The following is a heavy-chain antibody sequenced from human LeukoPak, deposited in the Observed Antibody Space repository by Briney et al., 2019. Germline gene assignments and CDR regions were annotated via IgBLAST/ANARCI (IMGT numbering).Heavy chain of an antibody. CDR1: GFTFSSNW. J-gene: IGHJ4*02. CDR3: ARPHTGFDS. V-gene: IGHV3-74*01. Sequence: PGGSLRLSCAASGFTFSSNWMHWIRQAPGGGLVWLSRISGDGSSAYYADPVKGRFTISRDNAKNTLYLQMNSLKPGDTAVYYCARPHTGFDSWGQGTLVTVSS. CDR2: ISGDGSSA.